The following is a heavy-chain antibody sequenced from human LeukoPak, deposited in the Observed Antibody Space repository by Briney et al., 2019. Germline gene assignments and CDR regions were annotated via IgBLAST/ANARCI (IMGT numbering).Heavy chain of an antibody. CDR3: ARVDYYDSIDY. Sequence: GGSLRLSCAASGFTFSNYGMNWVRQAPGKGLEWVSSISTSSGYIYYADSVKDRFTISRDNAKNSLYLQMNSLRAEDTAVYYCARVDYYDSIDYWGQGTLVTVSS. J-gene: IGHJ4*02. CDR1: GFTFSNYG. D-gene: IGHD3-22*01. CDR2: ISTSSGYI. V-gene: IGHV3-21*06.